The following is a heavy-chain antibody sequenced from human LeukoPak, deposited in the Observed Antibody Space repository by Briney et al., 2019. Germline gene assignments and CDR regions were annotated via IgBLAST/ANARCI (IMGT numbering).Heavy chain of an antibody. CDR1: GFTFMNHW. CDR2: ISSDGSST. CDR3: ARDQKVTGRPDIDY. D-gene: IGHD6-6*01. J-gene: IGHJ4*02. Sequence: PGGSLRLPCAASGFTFMNHWMHWVRQTPGKGLVWVSRISSDGSSTTYADSVKGRFTISRDNAKNTLYLQMNNLRAEDTAMYYCARDQKVTGRPDIDYWGQGTLVIASS. V-gene: IGHV3-74*03.